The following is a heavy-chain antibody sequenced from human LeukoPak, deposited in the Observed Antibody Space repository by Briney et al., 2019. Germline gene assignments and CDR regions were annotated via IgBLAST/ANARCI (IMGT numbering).Heavy chain of an antibody. CDR2: IKGDGSAK. D-gene: IGHD3-10*01. CDR3: ACRSYLSN. CDR1: GFAFSDSW. Sequence: QAGGSLRLSCAASGFAFSDSWMTWIRQAPGKGLEWVAFIKGDGSAKKYVDSVKGRFTISRDNAKNSLFLQMNSLRAEDTAVYYCACRSYLSNWGQGTLVTVSS. V-gene: IGHV3-7*01. J-gene: IGHJ4*02.